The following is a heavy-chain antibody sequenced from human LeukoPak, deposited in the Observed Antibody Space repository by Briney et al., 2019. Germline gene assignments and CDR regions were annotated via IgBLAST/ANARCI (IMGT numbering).Heavy chain of an antibody. V-gene: IGHV3-30-3*01. CDR1: GFTFSSFA. J-gene: IGHJ6*03. Sequence: GRSLRLSCAASGFTFSSFAVHWVRQAPGKGLEWVAVISFDGTNKYYADSVKGRFTISRDNSKNTLYLQMNSLRAEDTAVYYCASARFTAGDYMDVWGKGTTVTVSS. CDR2: ISFDGTNK. CDR3: ASARFTAGDYMDV. D-gene: IGHD5-18*01.